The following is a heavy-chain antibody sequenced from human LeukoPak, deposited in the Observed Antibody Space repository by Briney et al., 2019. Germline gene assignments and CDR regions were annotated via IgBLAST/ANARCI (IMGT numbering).Heavy chain of an antibody. V-gene: IGHV4-34*01. J-gene: IGHJ5*02. CDR1: GGSFSGYY. CDR3: ARHQFYDFWSGYYTHDNWFDP. Sequence: KASETLSLTCAVYGGSFSGYYWSWIRQPPGKGLEWIGEINHSGSTNYNPSLKSRVTISVDTSKNQFSLKLSSVTAADTAVYYCARHQFYDFWSGYYTHDNWFDPWGQGTLVTVSS. CDR2: INHSGST. D-gene: IGHD3-3*01.